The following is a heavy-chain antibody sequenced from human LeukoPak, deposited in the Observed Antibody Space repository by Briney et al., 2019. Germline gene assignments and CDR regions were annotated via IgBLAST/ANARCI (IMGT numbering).Heavy chain of an antibody. J-gene: IGHJ4*02. CDR2: ISGSGGST. CDR1: GFTFSSYG. Sequence: GGSLRLSCAASGFTFSSYGMSWVRQAPGKGLEWVSAISGSGGSTYYADSVKGRFTISRDNSKNTLYLQMNSLRAEDTAVYYCAKVLWFGELLSYYFDYWGQGTLVTVSS. D-gene: IGHD3-10*01. CDR3: AKVLWFGELLSYYFDY. V-gene: IGHV3-23*01.